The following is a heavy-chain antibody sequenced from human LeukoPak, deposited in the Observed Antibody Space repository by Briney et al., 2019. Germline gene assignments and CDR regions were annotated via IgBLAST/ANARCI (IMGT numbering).Heavy chain of an antibody. CDR2: ISAYNGNT. CDR3: AKAYYDSSGYGGDAFDI. V-gene: IGHV1-18*01. Sequence: ASVKLSCKASGYTFTSYGISWVRQAPGQGLEWMGWISAYNGNTNYAQKLQDRVTMTTDASTSTAYMELRSLKSDDTAVYYCAKAYYDSSGYGGDAFDIWGQGTMVTVSS. D-gene: IGHD3-22*01. CDR1: GYTFTSYG. J-gene: IGHJ3*02.